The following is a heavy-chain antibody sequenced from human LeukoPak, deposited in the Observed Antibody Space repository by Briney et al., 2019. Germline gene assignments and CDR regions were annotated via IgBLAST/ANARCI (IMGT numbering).Heavy chain of an antibody. CDR3: ARRGDYFDF. CDR1: GGSISYNY. CDR2: IFTSGST. J-gene: IGHJ4*02. Sequence: SETLSLTCTVSGGSISYNYWSWIRQPAGKGLEWIGRIFTSGSTNYNPSLRSRVTMSVDTSRNQFSLKLSSVTAADTAVYYCARRGDYFDFWGQGTLVTVSS. V-gene: IGHV4-4*07.